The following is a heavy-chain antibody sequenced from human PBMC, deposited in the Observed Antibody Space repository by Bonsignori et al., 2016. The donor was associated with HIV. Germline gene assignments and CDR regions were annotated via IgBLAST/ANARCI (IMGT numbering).Heavy chain of an antibody. Sequence: VRQAPGKGLEWVSAISGSGGSTYYADSVKGRFTISRDNSKNTLYLQMNSLRAEDTAVYYCAKVLGIVVFGFFDYWGQGTLVTVSS. D-gene: IGHD2-15*01. CDR2: ISGSGGST. J-gene: IGHJ4*02. CDR3: AKVLGIVVFGFFDY. V-gene: IGHV3-23*01.